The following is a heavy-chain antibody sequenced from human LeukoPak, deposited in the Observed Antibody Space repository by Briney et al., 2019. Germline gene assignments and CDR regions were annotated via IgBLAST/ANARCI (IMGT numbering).Heavy chain of an antibody. CDR3: ARDALSYYDFWSGYLDY. CDR2: ISGSGGST. J-gene: IGHJ4*02. D-gene: IGHD3-3*01. V-gene: IGHV3-23*01. Sequence: PGGSLRLSCAASGFTFSSYAMSWVRQAPGKGLEWVSAISGSGGSTYYADSVKGRFTISRDNSKNTLYLQMNSLRAEDTAVYYCARDALSYYDFWSGYLDYWGQGTLVTVSS. CDR1: GFTFSSYA.